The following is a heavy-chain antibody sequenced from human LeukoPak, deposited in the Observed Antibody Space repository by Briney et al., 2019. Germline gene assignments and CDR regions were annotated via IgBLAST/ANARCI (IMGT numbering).Heavy chain of an antibody. CDR1: GGTFSSYA. J-gene: IGHJ4*02. D-gene: IGHD6-13*01. CDR2: IIPIFGTA. Sequence: ASVKVSCKASGGTFSSYAISWVRQAPGQGLEWMGGIIPIFGTANYAQKFQGRVTITADEPTSTAYMELSSLRSEDTAVYYCARVGAEGAAAGYFDYWGQGTLVTVSS. V-gene: IGHV1-69*13. CDR3: ARVGAEGAAAGYFDY.